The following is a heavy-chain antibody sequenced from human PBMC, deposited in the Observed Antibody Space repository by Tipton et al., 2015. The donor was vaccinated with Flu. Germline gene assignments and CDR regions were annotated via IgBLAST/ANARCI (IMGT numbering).Heavy chain of an antibody. D-gene: IGHD3-16*01. V-gene: IGHV4-61*08. CDR3: ARAGTTWGRMDV. J-gene: IGHJ6*02. CDR2: IYYSGST. Sequence: TLSLTCTVSGASINSGGFYWSWIRQPPGKGLEWIGYIYYSGSTNYNPSLKSRVTISVDTSKNQFSLKLSSVTAADPAVYYCARAGTTWGRMDVWGQGTTVTVSS. CDR1: GASINSGGFY.